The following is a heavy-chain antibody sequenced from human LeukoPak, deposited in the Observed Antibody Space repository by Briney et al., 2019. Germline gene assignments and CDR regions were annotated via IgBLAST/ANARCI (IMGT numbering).Heavy chain of an antibody. D-gene: IGHD6-6*01. V-gene: IGHV1-2*02. J-gene: IGHJ4*02. CDR3: ARSVNWYSSSSELDY. CDR1: RYTFTGYY. CDR2: INPNSGGT. Sequence: VASVKVSCKASRYTFTGYYMHWVRQAPGQGLEWMGWINPNSGGTNYAQKFQGRVTMTRDTSISTAYMELSRLRSDDTAVYYCARSVNWYSSSSELDYWGQGTLVTVSS.